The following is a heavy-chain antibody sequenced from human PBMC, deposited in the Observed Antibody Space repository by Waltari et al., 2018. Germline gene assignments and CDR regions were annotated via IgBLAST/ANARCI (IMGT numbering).Heavy chain of an antibody. J-gene: IGHJ4*02. Sequence: EVQLVESGGGLVQPGGSLRLSCTASGFTFNSYWMHWGRQAPGKGLVWFSSINSAGRSTSYADSVKGRFTISRDNAKNTLYLQMNSLRAEDTAVYYCARDMVGTSEWGQGTLVTVSS. CDR3: ARDMVGTSE. D-gene: IGHD1-26*01. V-gene: IGHV3-74*01. CDR1: GFTFNSYW. CDR2: INSAGRST.